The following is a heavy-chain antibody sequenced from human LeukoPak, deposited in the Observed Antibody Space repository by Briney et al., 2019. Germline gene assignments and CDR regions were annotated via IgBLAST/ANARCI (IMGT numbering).Heavy chain of an antibody. J-gene: IGHJ5*02. Sequence: ASVKVSCKVSGDTLTELSMRWVRQAPGKGLEWMGGFDPEVGETIYAQKFQGRVTITEDASTGTAYMELSSLRPEEPAVYYCATVGTSWLHGTWFDPRGPGTLVTVSS. CDR3: ATVGTSWLHGTWFDP. CDR2: FDPEVGET. V-gene: IGHV1-24*01. CDR1: GDTLTELS. D-gene: IGHD6-13*01.